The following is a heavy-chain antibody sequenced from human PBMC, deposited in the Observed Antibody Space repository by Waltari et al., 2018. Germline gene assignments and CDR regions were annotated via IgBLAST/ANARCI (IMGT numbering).Heavy chain of an antibody. Sequence: QVQLVESGGGVVQPGRSLRLSCAASGFTFSSYGMHWVRQAPGKGLEGVAVIWYDGSNKYYADSVKGRFTISRDNSKNTLYLQMNSLRAEDTAVYYCARDLAVSYYFDYWGQGTLVTVSS. CDR2: IWYDGSNK. CDR3: ARDLAVSYYFDY. J-gene: IGHJ4*02. D-gene: IGHD6-19*01. V-gene: IGHV3-33*01. CDR1: GFTFSSYG.